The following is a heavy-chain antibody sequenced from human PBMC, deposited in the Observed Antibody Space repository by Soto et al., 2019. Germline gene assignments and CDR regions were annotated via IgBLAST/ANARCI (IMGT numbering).Heavy chain of an antibody. CDR1: GGTFSSYA. V-gene: IGHV1-69*01. J-gene: IGHJ4*02. CDR2: IIPIFGTA. Sequence: QVQLVQSGAEVKKPGSSVKVSCKASGGTFSSYAISWVRQAPGQGLEWMGGIIPIFGTANYAQKFQGRVTITADESTSTAYMELSSLRSEDTAVYYCARVGVPQTTVTTFFDYWGKGTLVTVSS. CDR3: ARVGVPQTTVTTFFDY. D-gene: IGHD4-17*01.